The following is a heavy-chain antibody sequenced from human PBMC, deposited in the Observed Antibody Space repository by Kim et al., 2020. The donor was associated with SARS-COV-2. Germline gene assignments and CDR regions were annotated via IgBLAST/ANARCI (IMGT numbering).Heavy chain of an antibody. J-gene: IGHJ4*02. CDR3: ARHIQQLGSSLIDY. V-gene: IGHV4-39*01. Sequence: SETLSLTCTVSGGSISSSSYYWGWIRQPPGKGLEWIGSIYYSGSTYYNPSLKSRVTISVDTSKNQFSLKLSSVTAADTAVYYCARHIQQLGSSLIDYWGQGTLVTVSS. D-gene: IGHD6-13*01. CDR2: IYYSGST. CDR1: GGSISSSSYY.